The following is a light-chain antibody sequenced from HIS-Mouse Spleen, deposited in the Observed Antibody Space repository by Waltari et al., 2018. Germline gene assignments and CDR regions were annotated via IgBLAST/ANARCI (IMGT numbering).Light chain of an antibody. CDR3: SSYTSSSTLVV. V-gene: IGLV2-14*01. CDR1: SIDGGGYNY. Sequence: QSALTQPASVSGSPGQSITIPSPGTSIDGGGYNYVSLYQQHPGKAPKPMIYEVSNRPSGVSNRFSGSKSGNTASLTISGLQAEDEADYYCSSYTSSSTLVVFGGGTKLTVL. CDR2: EVS. J-gene: IGLJ2*01.